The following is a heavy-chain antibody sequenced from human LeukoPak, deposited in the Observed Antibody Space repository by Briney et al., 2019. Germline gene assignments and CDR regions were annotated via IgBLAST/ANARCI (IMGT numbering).Heavy chain of an antibody. Sequence: ASVKVSCKASGYTFTSYDINWVRQATGRGLEWMGWMNPNSGNTGYAQKFQGRVTMTRNTSISTAYMELSSLRSEDTAVYYCARGRRDIVVVVAGQPWGQGTLVTVSS. CDR3: ARGRRDIVVVVAGQP. CDR2: MNPNSGNT. J-gene: IGHJ4*02. CDR1: GYTFTSYD. D-gene: IGHD2-15*01. V-gene: IGHV1-8*01.